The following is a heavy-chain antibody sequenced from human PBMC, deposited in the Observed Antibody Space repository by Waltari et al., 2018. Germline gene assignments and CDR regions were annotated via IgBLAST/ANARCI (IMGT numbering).Heavy chain of an antibody. CDR2: IYYSGST. CDR3: ASGGADTIGLIDY. Sequence: QVQLQESGPGLVKPSETLSLTCTVSGGSISSYYWSWIRRPPGKGLEWIGYIYYSGSTNYTPSLKSRVTISVDTSKNQFSLKLSSVTAADTAVYYCASGGADTIGLIDYWGQGTLVTVSS. V-gene: IGHV4-59*01. D-gene: IGHD3-9*01. CDR1: GGSISSYY. J-gene: IGHJ4*02.